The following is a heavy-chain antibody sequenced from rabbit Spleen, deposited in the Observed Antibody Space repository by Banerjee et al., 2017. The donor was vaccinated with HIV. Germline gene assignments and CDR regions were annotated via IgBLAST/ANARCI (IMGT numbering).Heavy chain of an antibody. V-gene: IGHV1S40*01. CDR3: ARDTSTSFSSYGMDL. J-gene: IGHJ6*01. CDR2: IDIGSSGFT. CDR1: GLDFSGDSY. D-gene: IGHD1-1*01. Sequence: QSLDESGGGLVKPGASLTLTCKASGLDFSGDSYDSYMCWARQAPGKGLEWIACIDIGSSGFTYFASWAKGRFTISKTSSTTVTLQMTSLTAADTATYFCARDTSTSFSSYGMDLWGPGTLVTVS.